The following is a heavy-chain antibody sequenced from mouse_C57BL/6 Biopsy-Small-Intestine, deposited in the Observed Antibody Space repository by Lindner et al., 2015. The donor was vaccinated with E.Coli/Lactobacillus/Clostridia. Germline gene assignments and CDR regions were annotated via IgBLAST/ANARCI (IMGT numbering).Heavy chain of an antibody. D-gene: IGHD2-10*01. CDR3: AREPLPTPGWFDP. Sequence: SVKVSCKASRYIFTDYYMQWVRQAPGQGLEWLGWINPNSGGTNYAQKFQGRVTLTRDTSINTAYMELSRLTLGDTAVYYCAREPLPTPGWFDPWGQGTLVTVSS. V-gene: IGHV1-22*01. CDR2: INPNSGGT. CDR1: RYIFTDYY. J-gene: IGHJ4*01.